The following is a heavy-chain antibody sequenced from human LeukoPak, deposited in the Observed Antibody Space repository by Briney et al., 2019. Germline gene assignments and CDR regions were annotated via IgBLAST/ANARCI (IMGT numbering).Heavy chain of an antibody. CDR2: INPNSGGT. Sequence: SVKVSSKASGYPFTGYYIHWVRQAPGQGLEWMGWINPNSGGTSYSQNLQGRVTMTRDTSISTAYMELGRLESDDTAVYYCARESTFDIWGQGTMVTVSS. V-gene: IGHV1-2*02. CDR1: GYPFTGYY. CDR3: ARESTFDI. J-gene: IGHJ3*02.